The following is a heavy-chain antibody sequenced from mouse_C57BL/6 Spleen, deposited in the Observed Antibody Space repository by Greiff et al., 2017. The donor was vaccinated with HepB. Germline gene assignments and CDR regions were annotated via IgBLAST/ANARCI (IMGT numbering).Heavy chain of an antibody. J-gene: IGHJ2*01. CDR3: ARGLNWVFDY. CDR2: IYPGDGDT. Sequence: VQLQQSGPELVKPGASVKISCKASGYAFSSSWMNWVKQRPGKGLEWIGRIYPGDGDTNYNGKFKGQATLTADKSSSTAYMQLSSLTSEDSAVYFCARGLNWVFDYWGQGTTLTVSS. V-gene: IGHV1-82*01. D-gene: IGHD4-1*01. CDR1: GYAFSSSW.